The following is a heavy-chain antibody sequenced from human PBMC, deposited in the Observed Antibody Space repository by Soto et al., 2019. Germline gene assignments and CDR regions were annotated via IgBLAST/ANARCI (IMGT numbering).Heavy chain of an antibody. CDR3: ARGVTIFGVVTTHYYYYGMDV. J-gene: IGHJ6*02. Sequence: QVQLVQSGAEVKKPGASVKVSCKASGYTFTSYGISWVRQAPGQGLEWMGWISAYNGNTNYAQKLQGRVTMTTDTSTSTAYMELRSLRSDDPAVYYCARGVTIFGVVTTHYYYYGMDVWGQGTTVTVSS. D-gene: IGHD3-3*01. V-gene: IGHV1-18*01. CDR1: GYTFTSYG. CDR2: ISAYNGNT.